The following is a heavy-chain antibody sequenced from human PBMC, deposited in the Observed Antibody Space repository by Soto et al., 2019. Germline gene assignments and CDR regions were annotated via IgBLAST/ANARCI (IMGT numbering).Heavy chain of an antibody. D-gene: IGHD6-6*01. CDR1: GGSISSYY. CDR2: IYYSGST. V-gene: IGHV4-59*01. Sequence: SETLSLTCTVSGGSISSYYWSWIRQPPGKGLEWIGYIYYSGSTNYNPSLKSRVTISVDTSKNQFSLKLSSVTAADTAVYYCARGIAARDAFDIWGQGTMVTVSS. J-gene: IGHJ3*02. CDR3: ARGIAARDAFDI.